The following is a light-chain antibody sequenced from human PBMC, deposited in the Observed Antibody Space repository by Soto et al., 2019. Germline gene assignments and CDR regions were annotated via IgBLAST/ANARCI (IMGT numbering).Light chain of an antibody. CDR1: SSDVGSYNL. V-gene: IGLV2-23*01. J-gene: IGLJ3*02. Sequence: QSALTQPASVSGSPGQSITISCTGTSSDVGSYNLVCWYQQHPGKAPKRMIYEGSKRPSGVSNRFSGSKSGNTASLTISGLQAEDEADYYCCSYAGSRVFGGGTKLTVL. CDR3: CSYAGSRV. CDR2: EGS.